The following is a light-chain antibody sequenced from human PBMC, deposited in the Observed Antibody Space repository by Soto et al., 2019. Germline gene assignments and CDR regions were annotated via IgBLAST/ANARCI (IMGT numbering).Light chain of an antibody. J-gene: IGLJ1*01. CDR1: SSEVGGYNY. CDR3: SSYAGSNNYV. CDR2: EVS. V-gene: IGLV2-8*01. Sequence: QSALTQPPSASGSPGQSVTTSCTGTSSEVGGYNYVSWYQQHPGKAPKLMIYEVSKRPSGVPDRFSGSKSGNTASLTVSGLQAEDEADYYCSSYAGSNNYVFGTGTKLTVL.